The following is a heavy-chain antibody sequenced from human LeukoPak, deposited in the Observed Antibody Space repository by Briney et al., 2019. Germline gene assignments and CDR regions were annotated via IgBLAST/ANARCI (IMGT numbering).Heavy chain of an antibody. Sequence: SETLSLTCTVSGGSVSSGTYYWSWIRQPPGKGLEWIGYIYYSGSTNYSPSLKSRVTISADTSKNQFSLELTSVTVADTAVYYCARNYGDSLYYFDYWGQGTLVTVSS. J-gene: IGHJ4*02. CDR1: GGSVSSGTYY. CDR2: IYYSGST. D-gene: IGHD4-17*01. CDR3: ARNYGDSLYYFDY. V-gene: IGHV4-61*01.